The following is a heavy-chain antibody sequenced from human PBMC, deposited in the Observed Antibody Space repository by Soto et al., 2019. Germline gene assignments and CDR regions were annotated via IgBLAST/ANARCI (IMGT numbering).Heavy chain of an antibody. CDR2: ISYDGSNK. CDR3: ARASGEGVFIIEFYYYGMDV. Sequence: QVQLVESGGGVVQPGRSLRLSCAASGFTFSSYAMHWVRQAPGKGLEWVAVISYDGSNKYYADSVKGRFTISRDNSKNTLYLRMNSLRAEDTAVYYCARASGEGVFIIEFYYYGMDVWGQGTTVTV. CDR1: GFTFSSYA. J-gene: IGHJ6*02. D-gene: IGHD3-3*01. V-gene: IGHV3-30-3*01.